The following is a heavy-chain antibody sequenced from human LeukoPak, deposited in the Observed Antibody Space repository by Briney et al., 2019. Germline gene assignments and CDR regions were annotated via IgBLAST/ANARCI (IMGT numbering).Heavy chain of an antibody. CDR3: ARSYVVLVPAGQNYYYPMDV. CDR1: GFTFSSYA. D-gene: IGHD2-2*01. Sequence: GRSLRLSCAASGFTFSSYAMHWVRQAPGKGLEWVAVISYDGSNKYYADSVKGRFTISRDNAKNTVYLQMNSLRAEDTAVYYCARSYVVLVPAGQNYYYPMDVWGQGTTVTVSS. CDR2: ISYDGSNK. J-gene: IGHJ6*02. V-gene: IGHV3-30-3*01.